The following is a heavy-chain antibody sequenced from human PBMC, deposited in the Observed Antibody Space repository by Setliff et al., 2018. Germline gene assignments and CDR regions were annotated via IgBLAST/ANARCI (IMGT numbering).Heavy chain of an antibody. D-gene: IGHD3-9*01. V-gene: IGHV3-48*03. CDR1: GFTFSSYE. Sequence: PGGSLRLSCAASGFTFSSYEMNWVRQAPGKGLEWVSYISSSGSTIFYADSVKGRFTISRDNAEKSLYLQMNSLRAEDTAVYYCACPDILTGLSDYWGQGTLVTVSS. J-gene: IGHJ4*02. CDR3: ACPDILTGLSDY. CDR2: ISSSGSTI.